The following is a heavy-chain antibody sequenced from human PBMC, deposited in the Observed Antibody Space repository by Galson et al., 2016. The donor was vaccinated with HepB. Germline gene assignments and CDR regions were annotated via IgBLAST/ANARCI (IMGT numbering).Heavy chain of an antibody. Sequence: SLRLSCAASGFRFKNYGLHWVRQAPGKGLDWVAVIWYDGTNKYYSDSVKGRFNISRDNAQNTVYLEMSALRADDTGVYYCAGAPAVTRELEYWGQGALVTVFS. J-gene: IGHJ4*02. CDR1: GFRFKNYG. V-gene: IGHV3-33*01. D-gene: IGHD6-19*01. CDR3: AGAPAVTRELEY. CDR2: IWYDGTNK.